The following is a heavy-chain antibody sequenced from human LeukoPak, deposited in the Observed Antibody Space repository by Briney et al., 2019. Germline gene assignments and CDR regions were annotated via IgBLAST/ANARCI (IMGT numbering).Heavy chain of an antibody. CDR1: GFTFNYAW. D-gene: IGHD6-25*01. CDR3: AKRISGSVWFYYGLDV. Sequence: PGGSLRLSCAASGFTFNYAWMSWVRQAPGKGLEWVSGLSGSGGTTYYADSVKGRFTISRDNSRNTLYLQMNSLRADDTAVYYCAKRISGSVWFYYGLDVWGQGTTVTVSS. J-gene: IGHJ6*02. V-gene: IGHV3-23*01. CDR2: LSGSGGTT.